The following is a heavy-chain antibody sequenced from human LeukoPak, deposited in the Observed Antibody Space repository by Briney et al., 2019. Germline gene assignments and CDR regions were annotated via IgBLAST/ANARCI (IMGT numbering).Heavy chain of an antibody. CDR3: TGGGTISSWFDP. J-gene: IGHJ5*02. Sequence: GGSLRLSCAASGFTFSSYAMSWVRQAPGKGLEWVSAISGSGGSTYYADSVKGRFTISRDNAKNTLYLQMNSLRADATSVYYCTGGGTISSWFDPWGQGTPVTVSA. CDR2: ISGSGGST. V-gene: IGHV3-23*01. CDR1: GFTFSSYA. D-gene: IGHD3-3*01.